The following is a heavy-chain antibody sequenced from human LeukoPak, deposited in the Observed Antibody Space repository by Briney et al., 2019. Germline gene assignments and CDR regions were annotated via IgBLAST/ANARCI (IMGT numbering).Heavy chain of an antibody. V-gene: IGHV3-74*01. D-gene: IGHD1-7*01. CDR3: VRARLNYFNWFDP. CDR2: ISSDGDNI. J-gene: IGHJ5*02. CDR1: GFTFSNYW. Sequence: QPGGSLRLSCAASGFTFSNYWMHWVRQAPGKGLVWVSRISSDGDNIRYADSVKGRFTISRDNDKNTLYLQMDSLRAEDTAVYYCVRARLNYFNWFDPWGQGTPVTVSS.